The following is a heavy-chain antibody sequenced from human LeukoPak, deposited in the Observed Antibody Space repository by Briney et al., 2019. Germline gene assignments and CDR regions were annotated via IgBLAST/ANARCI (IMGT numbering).Heavy chain of an antibody. CDR3: ARAVTNGIVGATIAY. CDR1: GGSISSGDYY. D-gene: IGHD1-26*01. Sequence: QPSETLSLTCTVSGGSISSGDYYWSWIRQPPGKGLEWIGYIYHSGSTYYNPSLKSRLTISVDRSKNQFSLKLSSVTAADTAVYYCARAVTNGIVGATIAYWGQGTLVTVSS. CDR2: IYHSGST. J-gene: IGHJ4*02. V-gene: IGHV4-30-4*01.